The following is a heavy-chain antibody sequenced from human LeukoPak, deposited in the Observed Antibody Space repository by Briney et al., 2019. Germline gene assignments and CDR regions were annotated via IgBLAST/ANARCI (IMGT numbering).Heavy chain of an antibody. J-gene: IGHJ6*02. D-gene: IGHD3-10*01. V-gene: IGHV1-69*13. CDR1: GGTFSSYA. Sequence: SVKVSCKASGGTFSSYAISWVRQAPGQGLEWMGRIIPIFGTANYAQKFQGRVTITADESTSTAYMELSSLRSEDTAVYYCARDAPGIKYYYGMDVWGQGTTVTVSS. CDR3: ARDAPGIKYYYGMDV. CDR2: IIPIFGTA.